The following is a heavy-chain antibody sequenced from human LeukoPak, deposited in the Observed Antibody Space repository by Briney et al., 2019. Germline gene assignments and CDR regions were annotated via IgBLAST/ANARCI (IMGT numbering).Heavy chain of an antibody. V-gene: IGHV3-30*18. J-gene: IGHJ5*02. Sequence: PGGSLRLSRAASGFIFSSYGMHWVRQAPDKGLEWVAVISYDGSNKYYADSVKGRFTISRDNSKNTLYLQMNSLRAEDTAVYYCAKELLWFGQPPYLGPWGQGTLVTVSS. CDR2: ISYDGSNK. CDR3: AKELLWFGQPPYLGP. D-gene: IGHD3-10*01. CDR1: GFIFSSYG.